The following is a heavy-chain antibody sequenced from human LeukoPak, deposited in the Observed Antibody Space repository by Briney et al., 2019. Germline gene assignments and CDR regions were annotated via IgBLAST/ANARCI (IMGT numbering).Heavy chain of an antibody. V-gene: IGHV1-24*01. J-gene: IGHJ4*02. CDR2: FDPEDGET. Sequence: GASVKVSCKVSGYTLTELSMHWVRQAPGKGLEWMGGFDPEDGETIYAQKFQGRVTMTEDTSTDTAYMELSSLRSEDTAVYYCATEAPTYYYDSSGYPHFDYWGQGTLVTVSS. CDR3: ATEAPTYYYDSSGYPHFDY. D-gene: IGHD3-22*01. CDR1: GYTLTELS.